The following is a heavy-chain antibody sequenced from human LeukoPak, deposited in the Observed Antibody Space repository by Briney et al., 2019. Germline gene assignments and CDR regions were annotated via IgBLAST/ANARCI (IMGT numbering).Heavy chain of an antibody. D-gene: IGHD6-19*01. V-gene: IGHV4-34*01. CDR3: ARDHYSSGWAYYYYYGMDV. Sequence: SETLSLTCAVYGGSFSGYYWSWIRQPPGKGLEWIGEINHSGSTNYNPSLKSRVTISVDKSKNQFSLKLSSVTAADTAVYYCARDHYSSGWAYYYYYGMDVWGQGTTVTVSS. J-gene: IGHJ6*02. CDR2: INHSGST. CDR1: GGSFSGYY.